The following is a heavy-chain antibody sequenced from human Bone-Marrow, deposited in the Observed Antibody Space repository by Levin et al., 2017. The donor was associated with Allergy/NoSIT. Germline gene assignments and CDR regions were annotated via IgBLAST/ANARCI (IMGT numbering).Heavy chain of an antibody. CDR3: AREGGSGSHALDV. Sequence: RPSETLSLTCSVSGVSIISGDSYWTWIRRPAEKGLEWIGHIHSRGNTNYNPSLKSRVIISVDTSKNQISLRLASVTAADTAMYYCAREGGSGSHALDVWGQGTMVTVSS. CDR1: GVSIISGDSY. D-gene: IGHD3-10*01. V-gene: IGHV4-61*09. CDR2: IHSRGNT. J-gene: IGHJ3*01.